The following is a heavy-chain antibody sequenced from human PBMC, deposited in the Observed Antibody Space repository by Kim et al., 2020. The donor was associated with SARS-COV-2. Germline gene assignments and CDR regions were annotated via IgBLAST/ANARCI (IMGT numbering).Heavy chain of an antibody. CDR3: ARDLPYYDILTGYYTYYYYGIDV. J-gene: IGHJ6*02. Sequence: SETLSLTCTVSGGSISSGSYYWSWIRQPAGKGLEWIGRIYTSGSTNYNPSLKSRVTISVDTSKNQFSLKLSSVTAADTAVYYCARDLPYYDILTGYYTYYYYGIDVWGQGTTVTVSS. D-gene: IGHD3-9*01. CDR1: GGSISSGSYY. V-gene: IGHV4-61*02. CDR2: IYTSGST.